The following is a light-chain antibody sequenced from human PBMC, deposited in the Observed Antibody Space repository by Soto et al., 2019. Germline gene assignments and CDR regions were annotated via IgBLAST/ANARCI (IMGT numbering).Light chain of an antibody. CDR1: SSDVGGYNY. Sequence: QSVLTQPASVSGSPGQSITISCTGTSSDVGGYNYVSWYQQHPGKAPKLMIYDVTNRPSGVSNRFSGSKSGNTASLTISGLQAEEEADYYCSSYTSSSTRVFGTGTQVTVL. V-gene: IGLV2-14*01. CDR3: SSYTSSSTRV. CDR2: DVT. J-gene: IGLJ1*01.